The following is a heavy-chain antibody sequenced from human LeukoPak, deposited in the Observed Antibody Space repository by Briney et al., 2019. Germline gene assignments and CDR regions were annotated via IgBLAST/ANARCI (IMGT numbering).Heavy chain of an antibody. CDR2: IYYSGCP. V-gene: IGHV4-59*01. CDR1: GGSISSYY. J-gene: IGHJ4*02. CDR3: ARDAFGGYAPYFDY. D-gene: IGHD5-12*01. Sequence: SSETLSLTCTVSGGSISSYYWSWIRHPPGKAMEWIGYIYYSGCPNYNTSLKSRVTISVDTSKNQSSLKLSSVTAADTAVYYCARDAFGGYAPYFDYGGQGTLVTVSS.